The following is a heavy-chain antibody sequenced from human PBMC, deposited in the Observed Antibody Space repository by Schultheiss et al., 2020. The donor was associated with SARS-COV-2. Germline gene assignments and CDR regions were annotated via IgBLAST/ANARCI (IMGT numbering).Heavy chain of an antibody. CDR3: AREVATVAFDI. V-gene: IGHV4-61*08. Sequence: SETLSLTCTVSGGSISSGGYYWSWIRQPPGKGLEWIGYIYYSGSTNYNPSLKSRVTMSVDTSKNQFSLKLSSVTAADTAVYYCAREVATVAFDIWGQGTMVTVSS. D-gene: IGHD5-12*01. CDR2: IYYSGST. CDR1: GGSISSGGYY. J-gene: IGHJ3*02.